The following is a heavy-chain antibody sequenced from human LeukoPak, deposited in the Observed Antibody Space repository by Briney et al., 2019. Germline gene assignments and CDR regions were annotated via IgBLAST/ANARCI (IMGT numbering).Heavy chain of an antibody. V-gene: IGHV4-59*01. Sequence: SETLSLPCTVSGGSIISYYWSWIRQPPGNGLEWIGYIYYSVSTNYNPSLKSPVTISVDTYKNHFSLKLSSVTAADTAVYYCARGDGDYGWFDPWGQGTLVTVSS. J-gene: IGHJ5*02. CDR2: IYYSVST. CDR3: ARGDGDYGWFDP. D-gene: IGHD4-17*01. CDR1: GGSIISYY.